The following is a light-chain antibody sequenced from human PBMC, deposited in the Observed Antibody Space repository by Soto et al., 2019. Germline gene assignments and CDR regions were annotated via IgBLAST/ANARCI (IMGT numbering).Light chain of an antibody. V-gene: IGKV1-39*01. Sequence: DIQMTQSPSSLSASVGDRVTITCRASQSISSYLNWYQQKPGKAPKLLIYAASRLQSGVPSRFSGSGSGTDFTLTISSLQPEDFATYYCQQSYSTPPITFGQGTRLDIK. J-gene: IGKJ5*01. CDR2: AAS. CDR1: QSISSY. CDR3: QQSYSTPPIT.